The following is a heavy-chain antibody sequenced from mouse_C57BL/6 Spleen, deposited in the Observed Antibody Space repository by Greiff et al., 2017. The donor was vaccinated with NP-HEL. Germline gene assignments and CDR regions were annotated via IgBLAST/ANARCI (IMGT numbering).Heavy chain of an antibody. J-gene: IGHJ3*01. CDR1: GYTFTSYW. CDR2: IHPSDSDT. Sequence: QVQLKHPGAELVKPGASVKVSCKASGYTFTSYWMHWVKQRPGQGLEWIGRIHPSDSDTNYNQKFKGKATLTVDKSSSTAYMQLSSLTSEDSAVYYCAIKRGSQGFAYWGQGTLVTVSA. V-gene: IGHV1-74*01. CDR3: AIKRGSQGFAY.